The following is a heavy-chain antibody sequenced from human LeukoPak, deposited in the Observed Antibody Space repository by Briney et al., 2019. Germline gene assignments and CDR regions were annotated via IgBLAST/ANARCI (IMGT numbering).Heavy chain of an antibody. Sequence: GGSLRLSCAASGFTFSSKWMSWVRQAPGKGLEWVANIKYDGSVKYYVDSVKGRFTISRDNAKNSLYLQMNSLRAEDTAVYYCARDGSGEWPIGYWGQGTLVTVSS. CDR2: IKYDGSVK. CDR1: GFTFSSKW. CDR3: ARDGSGEWPIGY. D-gene: IGHD3-10*01. J-gene: IGHJ4*02. V-gene: IGHV3-7*01.